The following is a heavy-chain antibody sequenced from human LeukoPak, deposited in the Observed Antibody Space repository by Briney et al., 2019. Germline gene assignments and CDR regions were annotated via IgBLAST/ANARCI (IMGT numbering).Heavy chain of an antibody. D-gene: IGHD1-26*01. J-gene: IGHJ5*02. CDR3: ASGNPADL. CDR2: IIPILALA. CDR1: GGTFSSSA. Sequence: SVKVSCKASGGTFSSSAISWVRQAPGQGLEWMGRIIPILALADYTQTLQGRITITADKSTSTAYMELSSLRSEDTAVYFCASGNPADLWGQGTLVTVSS. V-gene: IGHV1-69*04.